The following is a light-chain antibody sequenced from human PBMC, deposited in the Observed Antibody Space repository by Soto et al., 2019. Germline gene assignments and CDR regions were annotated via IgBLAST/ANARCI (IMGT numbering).Light chain of an antibody. CDR2: DAT. Sequence: EVVLTQSPASLSLSPGERATLSCRASQSVASHLAWYQQKPGQAPRLLIYDATKRATGIPARFSGNGFWTYFTLIISSLEPEDVAVYYCQQRSSVITFGQGTRLDIK. V-gene: IGKV3-11*01. CDR1: QSVASH. J-gene: IGKJ5*01. CDR3: QQRSSVIT.